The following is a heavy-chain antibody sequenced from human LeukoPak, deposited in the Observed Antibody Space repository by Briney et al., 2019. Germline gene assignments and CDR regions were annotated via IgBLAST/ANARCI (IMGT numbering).Heavy chain of an antibody. Sequence: SETLSLTCTVSGASISSGTYSWRWIRQPPGAGLEWIGYIYHTGSTYYNPSLKSRVTISVDRSKNQFSLNLNSVTAADTALYYCARGDGSGSGRWFDPWGQGTLITVSS. CDR2: IYHTGST. CDR3: ARGDGSGSGRWFDP. V-gene: IGHV4-30-2*01. D-gene: IGHD3-10*01. J-gene: IGHJ5*02. CDR1: GASISSGTYS.